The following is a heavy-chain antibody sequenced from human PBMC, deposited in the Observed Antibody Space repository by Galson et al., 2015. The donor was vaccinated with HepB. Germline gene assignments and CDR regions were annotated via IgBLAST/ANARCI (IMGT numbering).Heavy chain of an antibody. J-gene: IGHJ3*02. CDR3: ARGMTTVTHDAFDI. CDR2: INAGNGNT. V-gene: IGHV1-3*01. D-gene: IGHD4-17*01. Sequence: SVKVSCKASGYTFTSYAMHWVRQAPGQRLEWMGWINAGNGNTKYSQKFQGRVTITRDTSASTAYMELSSLRSEDTAVYYCARGMTTVTHDAFDIWGQGTMVTVSS. CDR1: GYTFTSYA.